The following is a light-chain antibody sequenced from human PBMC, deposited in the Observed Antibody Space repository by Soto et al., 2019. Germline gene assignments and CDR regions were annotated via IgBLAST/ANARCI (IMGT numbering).Light chain of an antibody. V-gene: IGKV3-20*01. CDR1: RGVSSNY. Sequence: ENLLTQSPGTLSLPPGEGATLSCRASRGVSSNYLAWYQQKPGQAPRLLIYGVSSRATGVPVSFSGSGSGTDFTLTISRLEPEDFAVYYCQQYVSAPITFGQGTRLEIK. CDR2: GVS. CDR3: QQYVSAPIT. J-gene: IGKJ5*01.